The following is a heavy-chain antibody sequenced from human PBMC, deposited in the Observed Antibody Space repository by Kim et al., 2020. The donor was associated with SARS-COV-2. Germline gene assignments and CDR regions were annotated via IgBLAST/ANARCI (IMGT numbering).Heavy chain of an antibody. CDR2: TFYRSKWYT. CDR1: GDDISSAPAA. V-gene: IGHV6-1*01. CDR3: ARDNQQLEDYFDY. D-gene: IGHD3-3*01. J-gene: IGHJ4*02. Sequence: SQTLSLTCTISGDDISSAPAAWNWIRQSPSRGLEWLGMTFYRSKWYTDYPESVKSRVTINADTSKNQFSLRLSSVTPEDTAVYYCARDNQQLEDYFDYWGPGILVTVSS.